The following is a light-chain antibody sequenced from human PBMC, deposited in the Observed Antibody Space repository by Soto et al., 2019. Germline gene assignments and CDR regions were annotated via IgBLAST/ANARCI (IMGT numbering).Light chain of an antibody. J-gene: IGKJ1*01. CDR3: QKYNSAPWT. Sequence: DIQMTQSPYSLSASVGDRVTITCRASLGIGTFLAWYQQKPGKVPKLLIFGASTLQSGVPSRFSGSASGTDFTLTISSLQPEDVATYYCQKYNSAPWTFGQGTKVEIK. CDR2: GAS. V-gene: IGKV1-27*01. CDR1: LGIGTF.